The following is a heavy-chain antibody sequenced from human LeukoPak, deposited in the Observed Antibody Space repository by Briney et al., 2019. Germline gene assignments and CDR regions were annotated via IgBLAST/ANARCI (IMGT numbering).Heavy chain of an antibody. CDR2: ISYDGSEK. Sequence: GGSPRLSCAASGFSFSTYAMHWVRQAPGKGLEWVAVISYDGSEKNYADSVKGRFIISRDNSKNTLYLQMNSLRGEDTAVYYCARDGPSIIYYDRLEYSGQGSLVTVSP. CDR3: ARDGPSIIYYDRLEY. D-gene: IGHD3-22*01. CDR1: GFSFSTYA. J-gene: IGHJ4*02. V-gene: IGHV3-30-3*01.